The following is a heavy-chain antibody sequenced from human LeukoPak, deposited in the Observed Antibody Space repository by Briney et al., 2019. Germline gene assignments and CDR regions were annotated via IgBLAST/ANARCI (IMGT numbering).Heavy chain of an antibody. V-gene: IGHV1-3*01. CDR1: GYTFTSYA. Sequence: ASVKVPCKASGYTFTSYAMHWVRQAPGQRLEWMGWINAGNGNTKYSQKFQGRVTITRDTSASTAYMELSSLRSGDTAVYYCARDRGDIVVVPAAMELDYWGQGTLVTVSS. J-gene: IGHJ4*02. CDR2: INAGNGNT. D-gene: IGHD2-2*01. CDR3: ARDRGDIVVVPAAMELDY.